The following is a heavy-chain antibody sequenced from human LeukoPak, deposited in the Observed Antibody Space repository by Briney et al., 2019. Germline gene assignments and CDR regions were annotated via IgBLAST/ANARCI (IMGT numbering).Heavy chain of an antibody. J-gene: IGHJ5*02. V-gene: IGHV4-39*01. CDR1: GGSISSSSYY. Sequence: SETLSLTCTVSGGSISSSSYYWGWIRQPPGKGLEWIGSIYYSGSTYYNPSLKSRVTISVDTSKNQFSLKLSSVTAADTAVYYCAALGGLRVPFDPWGQGTLVTVSS. D-gene: IGHD2-21*02. CDR2: IYYSGST. CDR3: AALGGLRVPFDP.